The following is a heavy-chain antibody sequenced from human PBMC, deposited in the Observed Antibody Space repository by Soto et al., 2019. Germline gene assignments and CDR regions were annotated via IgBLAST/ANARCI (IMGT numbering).Heavy chain of an antibody. D-gene: IGHD6-13*01. J-gene: IGHJ4*02. CDR2: ISYDGSNK. CDR3: AKDHGSSWLDY. CDR1: GFTFSSYG. V-gene: IGHV3-30*18. Sequence: QVQLVESGGGVVQPGRSLRLSCAASGFTFSSYGMHWVRQAPGKGLEWVAVISYDGSNKYYADSVKGRFTISRDNSKNTLYLQMNSLRAEDTAVYYCAKDHGSSWLDYWGRGTLVTVSS.